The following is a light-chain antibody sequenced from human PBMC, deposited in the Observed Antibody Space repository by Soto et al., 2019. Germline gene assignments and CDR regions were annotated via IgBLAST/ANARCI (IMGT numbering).Light chain of an antibody. V-gene: IGKV3-15*01. CDR1: QGVSIL. CDR2: GAT. Sequence: EIVMTHSPATLSVSPLERAPHSTRSSQGVSILLAWYQQKPGQAPRLLIHGATTRATGIPARFSGSGSGTEFTLTISSLQSEDFAVYYCQQYNNWPPITFGQGTRLE. J-gene: IGKJ5*01. CDR3: QQYNNWPPIT.